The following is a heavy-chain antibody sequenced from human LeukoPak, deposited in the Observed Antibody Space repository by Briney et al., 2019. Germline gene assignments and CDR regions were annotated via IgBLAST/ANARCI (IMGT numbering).Heavy chain of an antibody. V-gene: IGHV4-34*01. CDR1: GGSFSGYY. J-gene: IGHJ4*02. CDR3: ARGLPVAGIVY. CDR2: INHSGST. Sequence: SETLSLTCAVYGGSFSGYYWSWIRQPPGKGLEWIGEINHSGSTNYNPSLKSRVTISVDTSKNQFSLKLSSVTAADTAVYYCARGLPVAGIVYWGQGTLVTVSS. D-gene: IGHD6-13*01.